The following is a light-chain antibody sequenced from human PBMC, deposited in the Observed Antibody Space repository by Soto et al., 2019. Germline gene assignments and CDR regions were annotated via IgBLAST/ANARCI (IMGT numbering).Light chain of an antibody. J-gene: IGKJ3*01. CDR2: KAS. CDR3: QQYNSYPLT. V-gene: IGKV1-5*03. CDR1: QSISSW. Sequence: DIQMTQSPSTLSASVGDRVTITCRANQSISSWLAWYQQKPGKAPKLLIYKASNLESGVPSRFSGSGSGTEFTLTISSLQPDDFATYYCQQYNSYPLTFGPGTKVDIK.